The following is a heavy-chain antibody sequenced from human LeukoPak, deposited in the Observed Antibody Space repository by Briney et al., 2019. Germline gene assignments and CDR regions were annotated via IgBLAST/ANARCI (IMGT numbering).Heavy chain of an antibody. CDR3: AGGLRPYYYDSSGYYYRY. V-gene: IGHV1-8*01. Sequence: ASVKVSCKASGYTFTSYDINWVRQATGQGLEWMGWMNPNSGNTGYAQKFQGRVTMTRNTSISTAYMELSSLRSEDTAVYYCAGGLRPYYYDSSGYYYRYWGQGTLVTVSS. CDR2: MNPNSGNT. CDR1: GYTFTSYD. D-gene: IGHD3-22*01. J-gene: IGHJ4*02.